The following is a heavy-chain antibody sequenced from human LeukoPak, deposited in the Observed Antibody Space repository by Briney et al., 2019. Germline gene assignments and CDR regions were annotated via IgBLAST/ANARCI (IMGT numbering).Heavy chain of an antibody. V-gene: IGHV1-2*02. J-gene: IGHJ4*02. CDR2: INPNSGDT. Sequence: ASVKVSCKASGYTFTGYYMHWVRQAPGQGLEWMGWINPNSGDTKYAQKFQGRVSMTRDTSISTAYMELSRLRSDDTAVYYCATQRGSYLWGTDFDYWGQGTLVTVSS. CDR1: GYTFTGYY. D-gene: IGHD3-16*01. CDR3: ATQRGSYLWGTDFDY.